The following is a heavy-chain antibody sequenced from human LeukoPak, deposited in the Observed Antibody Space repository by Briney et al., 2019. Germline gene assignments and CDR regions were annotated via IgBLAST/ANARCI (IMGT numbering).Heavy chain of an antibody. D-gene: IGHD2-15*01. Sequence: GGSLRLSCAASGFTFSSYSMNWVRQAPGKGLEWVSYISSSSSTIYYADSVKGRFTISRDNAKNSLYLQMNSLRDEDTAVYYCARDPSYSPVMYYFDYWGQGTLVTVSS. CDR1: GFTFSSYS. CDR3: ARDPSYSPVMYYFDY. V-gene: IGHV3-48*02. CDR2: ISSSSSTI. J-gene: IGHJ4*02.